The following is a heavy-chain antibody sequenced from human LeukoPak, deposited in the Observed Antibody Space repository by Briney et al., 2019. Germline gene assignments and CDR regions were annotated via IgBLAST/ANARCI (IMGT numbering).Heavy chain of an antibody. Sequence: SETLSLTCAVYGGSFSGYYWSWIRQPPGKGLEWIGEINHSGSTNYNPSLKSQVTISVDTSKNQFSLKLSSVTAADTAVYYCARGTTGTTDYYYGMDAWGKGTTVTVPS. J-gene: IGHJ6*04. CDR2: INHSGST. V-gene: IGHV4-34*01. CDR3: ARGTTGTTDYYYGMDA. D-gene: IGHD1-1*01. CDR1: GGSFSGYY.